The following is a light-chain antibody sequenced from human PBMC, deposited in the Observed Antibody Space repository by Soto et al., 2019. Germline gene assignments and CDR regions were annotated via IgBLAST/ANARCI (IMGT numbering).Light chain of an antibody. V-gene: IGKV1-9*01. CDR3: QHRGSWPPIT. Sequence: DIRLTQSASSLSACGADRITVTCRSSQRIRNYLAWYQQKPGKAPKLLIYAVSTLQSGGPARFSGSGSGTDLNLTISSLEHEDFAVYYCQHRGSWPPITFGEGTRLEIK. CDR1: QRIRNY. J-gene: IGKJ5*01. CDR2: AVS.